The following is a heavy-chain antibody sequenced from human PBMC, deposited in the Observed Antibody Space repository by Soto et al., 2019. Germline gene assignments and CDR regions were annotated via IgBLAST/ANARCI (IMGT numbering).Heavy chain of an antibody. Sequence: QVQLVQSGAEVKKPGASVKVSCKASGYTFTGYYMHWVRQAPGQGLEWMGWINHNSGGTKYAQKFQGRVTMTRDTSISTAYMELSRLRSDDTAVYYCARGGGVYSSSNNRFDPWGQGTLVTVSS. CDR3: ARGGGVYSSSNNRFDP. D-gene: IGHD6-6*01. CDR2: INHNSGGT. V-gene: IGHV1-2*02. J-gene: IGHJ5*02. CDR1: GYTFTGYY.